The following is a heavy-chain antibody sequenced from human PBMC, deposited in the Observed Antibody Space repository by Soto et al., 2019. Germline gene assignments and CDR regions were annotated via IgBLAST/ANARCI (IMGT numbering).Heavy chain of an antibody. V-gene: IGHV4-59*08. J-gene: IGHJ4*02. CDR2: IYYSGST. D-gene: IGHD7-27*01. Sequence: QVQLQESGPGLVKPSETLSLTCTVSNDSISTYYWTWIRQPPGKGLELIGFIYYSGSTNYNPSLQSRLTISVDTSKHQFSLKMTSVTAADTAVYYAARPGRDWGALHYWGQGTLVTVSS. CDR3: ARPGRDWGALHY. CDR1: NDSISTYY.